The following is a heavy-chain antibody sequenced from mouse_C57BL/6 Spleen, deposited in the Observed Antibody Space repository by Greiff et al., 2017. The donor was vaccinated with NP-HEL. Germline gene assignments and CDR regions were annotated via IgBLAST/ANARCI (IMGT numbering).Heavy chain of an antibody. CDR3: AWDWYFDV. V-gene: IGHV2-2*01. Sequence: AQLQQSGPGLVQPSQSLSITCTVSGFSLTSYGVHWVRQSPGKGLEWLGVIWSGGSTDYNAAFISRLSISKDNSKSQVFFKMNSLQADDTAIYYCAWDWYFDVWGTGTTVTVSS. CDR2: IWSGGST. J-gene: IGHJ1*03. CDR1: GFSLTSYG.